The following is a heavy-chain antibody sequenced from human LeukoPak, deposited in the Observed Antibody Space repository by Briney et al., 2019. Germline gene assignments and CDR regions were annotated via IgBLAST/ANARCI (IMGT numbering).Heavy chain of an antibody. CDR1: GGSISSNSYY. J-gene: IGHJ6*03. D-gene: IGHD5-18*01. Sequence: NPSETLSLTCAVSGGSISSNSYYWGWIRQPPGKGLEWIGSIYYSGSTYYNPSLKSRVTISVDTSKNQFSLKLSSVTAADTAVYYCARGIRGYSYGIRYYYYYYMDVWGKGTTVTVSS. V-gene: IGHV4-39*01. CDR3: ARGIRGYSYGIRYYYYYYMDV. CDR2: IYYSGST.